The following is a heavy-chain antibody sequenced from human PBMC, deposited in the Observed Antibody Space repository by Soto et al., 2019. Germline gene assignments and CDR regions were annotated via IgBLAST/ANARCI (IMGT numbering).Heavy chain of an antibody. D-gene: IGHD3-16*02. Sequence: ASVKVSCKASGFSFTSYGIGWLRHAPGQGLEWMGWISAYNGNTNYAQKLQGRVTMTTDTSTSTAYMELRSLRSDDTAVYYCARDNWTYDVWGRYRLTLVYWGQGTLVTVTP. CDR3: ARDNWTYDVWGRYRLTLVY. J-gene: IGHJ4*02. CDR2: ISAYNGNT. V-gene: IGHV1-18*01. CDR1: GFSFTSYG.